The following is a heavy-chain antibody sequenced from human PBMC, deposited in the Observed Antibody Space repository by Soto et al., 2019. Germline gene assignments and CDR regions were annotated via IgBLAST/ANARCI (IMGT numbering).Heavy chain of an antibody. J-gene: IGHJ5*02. CDR3: ARDDRASYNWNYWFDP. CDR1: GFTFSSYS. V-gene: IGHV3-21*01. Sequence: GGSLRLSCAASGFTFSSYSMNWVRQAPGKGLEWVSSISSSSYIYYADSVKGRFTISRDNAKNSLYLQMNSLRAEDTAVYYCARDDRASYNWNYWFDPWGQGTLVTVSS. CDR2: ISSSSYI. D-gene: IGHD1-7*01.